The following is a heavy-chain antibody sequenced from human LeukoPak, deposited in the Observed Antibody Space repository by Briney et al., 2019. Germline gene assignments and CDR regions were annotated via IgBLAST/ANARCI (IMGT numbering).Heavy chain of an antibody. Sequence: GGSLRLSCAASGFTFSSYSMNWVRQAPGMGLELVANIKEDGSETYYVDSVKGRFTISRDNARNSVYLQMNRLRAGDTAVYYCARAGGGYFDYWGRGTLVTVSS. J-gene: IGHJ4*02. D-gene: IGHD4-23*01. CDR3: ARAGGGYFDY. CDR1: GFTFSSYS. V-gene: IGHV3-7*03. CDR2: IKEDGSET.